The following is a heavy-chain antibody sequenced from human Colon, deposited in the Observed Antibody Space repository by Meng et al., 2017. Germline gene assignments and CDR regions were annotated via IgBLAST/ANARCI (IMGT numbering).Heavy chain of an antibody. D-gene: IGHD3-3*02. V-gene: IGHV3-30*01. CDR1: GFTFSSYA. Sequence: GGSLRPSCIVSGFTFSSYAIHWVRQAPGKGIEWVAAISYDGSKEYYADFVKGQFTISRDNSKNTLFLQMNSLEAEDTAVYYCTRGTILASVYNWFDTWGQGTLVTVSS. CDR2: ISYDGSKE. J-gene: IGHJ5*02. CDR3: TRGTILASVYNWFDT.